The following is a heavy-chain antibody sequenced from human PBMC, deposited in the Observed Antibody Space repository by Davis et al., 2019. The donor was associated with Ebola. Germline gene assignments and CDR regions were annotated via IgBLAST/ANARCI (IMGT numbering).Heavy chain of an antibody. Sequence: PGGSLRLSCVVSGFTFSSYGMSWVRQAPAKGLEYVSSISGSGDSAHYTDSVKGRFTISRDNSKNTLYLQMNSLRAEDTAVYYVATADGRGPYYYYGMDVWGQGTTVTVSS. V-gene: IGHV3-23*01. CDR3: ATADGRGPYYYYGMDV. J-gene: IGHJ6*02. CDR1: GFTFSSYG. D-gene: IGHD5-12*01. CDR2: ISGSGDSA.